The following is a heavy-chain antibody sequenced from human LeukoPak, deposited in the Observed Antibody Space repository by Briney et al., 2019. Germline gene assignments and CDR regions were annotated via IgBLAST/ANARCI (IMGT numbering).Heavy chain of an antibody. CDR3: ASGPYSSDAGY. J-gene: IGHJ4*02. V-gene: IGHV4-34*01. CDR2: ISHTGHT. D-gene: IGHD6-25*01. Sequence: PSETLSLTCAVYGGSFTSYYWSWIRQPPGKGLEWIGEISHTGHTNYNPSLKSRVTMSVETSKNQLSLILTSVTAADTAVYYCASGPYSSDAGYWGQGTLVTVSS. CDR1: GGSFTSYY.